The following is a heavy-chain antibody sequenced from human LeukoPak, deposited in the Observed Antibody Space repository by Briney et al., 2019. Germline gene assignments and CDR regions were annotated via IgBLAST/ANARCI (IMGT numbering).Heavy chain of an antibody. V-gene: IGHV1-8*01. Sequence: ASVKVSCKASGYTFTSYDINWVRQATGQGLEWMGWMNPNSSNTGYAQKFQGRVTMTRNTSISTAYMELSSLRSEDTAVYYCARVKGLGSGSYYYGMDVWGQGTTVTVSS. D-gene: IGHD3-10*01. CDR3: ARVKGLGSGSYYYGMDV. J-gene: IGHJ6*02. CDR1: GYTFTSYD. CDR2: MNPNSSNT.